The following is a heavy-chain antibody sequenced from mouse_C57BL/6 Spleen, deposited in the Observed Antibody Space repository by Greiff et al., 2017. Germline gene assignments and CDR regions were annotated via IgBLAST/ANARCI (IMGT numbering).Heavy chain of an antibody. CDR1: GYTFTSYW. CDR3: ASGGYGKKAY. D-gene: IGHD2-10*02. CDR2: INPSNGGT. J-gene: IGHJ2*01. V-gene: IGHV1-53*01. Sequence: QVQLQQPGTELVKPGASVKLSCKASGYTFTSYWMHWVKQRPGQGLEWIGNINPSNGGTKYNEKLKSKATLTVDKSSSTAYMQLSILTSEDSAVYYFASGGYGKKAYWGQGTTLTVSS.